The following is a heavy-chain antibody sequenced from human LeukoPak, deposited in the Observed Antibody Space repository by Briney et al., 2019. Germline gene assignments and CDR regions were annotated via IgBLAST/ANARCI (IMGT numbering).Heavy chain of an antibody. CDR2: INAGNGNT. Sequence: ASVKVSCKASGYTFTSYAMHWVRQAPGQRLEWMGWINAGNGNTKYSQEFQGRVTITRDTSASTAYTELSSLRSEDMAVYYCARETSGSGYPLYYFDYWGQGTLVTVSS. D-gene: IGHD3-3*01. CDR3: ARETSGSGYPLYYFDY. J-gene: IGHJ4*02. CDR1: GYTFTSYA. V-gene: IGHV1-3*03.